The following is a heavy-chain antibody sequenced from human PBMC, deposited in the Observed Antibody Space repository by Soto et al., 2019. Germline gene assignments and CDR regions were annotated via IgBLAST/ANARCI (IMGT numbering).Heavy chain of an antibody. D-gene: IGHD3-3*01. J-gene: IGHJ6*02. CDR3: ARNGSYYDFWSGYYFGGGMDV. CDR1: GGSFSGYY. Sequence: SSETLSLTCAGYGGSFSGYYWSWIRQPPGKGLEWIGEINHSGSTNYNPSLKSRVTISVDTSKNQFSLKLSSVTAADTAVYYCARNGSYYDFWSGYYFGGGMDVWGQGTTVTVSS. CDR2: INHSGST. V-gene: IGHV4-34*01.